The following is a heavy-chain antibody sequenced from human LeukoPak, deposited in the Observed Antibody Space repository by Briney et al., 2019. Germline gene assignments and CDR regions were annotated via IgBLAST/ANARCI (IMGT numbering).Heavy chain of an antibody. CDR2: INTEGKTT. V-gene: IGHV3-74*01. CDR3: ARDPGSNSHDWYFDL. D-gene: IGHD1-26*01. J-gene: IGHJ2*01. Sequence: PGRSLRLSCAASGLTFSTYWMYWVRQAPGKGLLWVSRINTEGKTTHYADSVKGRFVISRDNAKNTLYLPMNSLRTEDTAVYYCARDPGSNSHDWYFDLWGRGTLVTVSS. CDR1: GLTFSTYW.